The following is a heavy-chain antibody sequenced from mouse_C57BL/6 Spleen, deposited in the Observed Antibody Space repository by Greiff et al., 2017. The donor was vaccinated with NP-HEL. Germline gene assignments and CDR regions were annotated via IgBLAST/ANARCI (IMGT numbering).Heavy chain of an antibody. V-gene: IGHV5-16*01. CDR2: INYDGSST. Sequence: EVQLVESEGGLVQPGSSMKLSCTASGFTFSDYYMAWVRQVPEKGLEWVANINYDGSSTYYLDSLKSRFIISRDNAKNILYLQMSSLKSEDTATYYCARVYYGLSYYYAMDYWGQGTSVTVSS. J-gene: IGHJ4*01. CDR1: GFTFSDYY. CDR3: ARVYYGLSYYYAMDY. D-gene: IGHD1-1*01.